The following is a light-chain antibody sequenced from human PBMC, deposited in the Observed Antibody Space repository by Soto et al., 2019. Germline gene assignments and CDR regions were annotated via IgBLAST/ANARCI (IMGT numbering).Light chain of an antibody. V-gene: IGKV1-39*01. CDR3: DQSYSTPWR. CDR2: AAS. J-gene: IGKJ1*01. Sequence: DIQMTQSPSSLSASVGDRVTITYRARQSITSSLNWYQQKPGKAPKLLIYAASRLQSGVPSRFSGRGSGTDFTLTICSLQPEDLANDYGDQSYSTPWRFGQGIKVDIK. CDR1: QSITSS.